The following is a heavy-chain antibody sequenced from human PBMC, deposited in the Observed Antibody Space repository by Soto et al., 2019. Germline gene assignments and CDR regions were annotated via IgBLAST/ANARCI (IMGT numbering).Heavy chain of an antibody. Sequence: SETLSLTCAVYGGSFSGYYWSWIRQPPGKGLEWIGEINHSGSTNYNPSLKSRVTISVDTSKNQFSLKLSSVTAADTAVYYCARLTPAEGGYDLDYWGQGTLVTVSS. CDR3: ARLTPAEGGYDLDY. CDR2: INHSGST. CDR1: GGSFSGYY. D-gene: IGHD5-12*01. J-gene: IGHJ4*02. V-gene: IGHV4-34*01.